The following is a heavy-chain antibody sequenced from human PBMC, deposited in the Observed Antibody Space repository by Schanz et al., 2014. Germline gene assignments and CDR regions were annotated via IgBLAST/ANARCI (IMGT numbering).Heavy chain of an antibody. CDR2: INSDDTTK. V-gene: IGHV3-74*03. CDR3: ASVRGSGSYSFPYLDL. Sequence: EVRLVESGGGLVQSGGSLRLSCAASGFTFSSYWMHWVRQAPGKGLVWVSRINSDDTTKTYADSVKGRFTISRDNGEDTTYLQMNSLRVEDTGVYYSASVRGSGSYSFPYLDLWGQGTLVTVAS. J-gene: IGHJ4*02. D-gene: IGHD1-26*01. CDR1: GFTFSSYW.